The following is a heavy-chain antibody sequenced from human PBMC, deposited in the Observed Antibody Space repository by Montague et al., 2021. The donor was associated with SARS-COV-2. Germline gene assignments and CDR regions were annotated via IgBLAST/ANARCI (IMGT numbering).Heavy chain of an antibody. CDR3: ARFFSSWTD. CDR2: IYHSGST. CDR1: GGSISSGNW. J-gene: IGHJ4*02. Sequence: SETLSLTCAVSGGSISSGNWWSWVRQPPGKGLEWIGEIYHSGSTXYNPSLKGRVTISLDKSKNQFSLNLSSATAADTAVYYCARFFSSWTDWGQGTLVTASS. V-gene: IGHV4-4*02. D-gene: IGHD6-13*01.